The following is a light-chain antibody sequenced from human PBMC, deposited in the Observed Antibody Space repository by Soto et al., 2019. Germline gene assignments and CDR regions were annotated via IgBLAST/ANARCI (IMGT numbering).Light chain of an antibody. CDR2: DTT. CDR3: LLSSSGTNWV. V-gene: IGLV7-46*01. Sequence: QAVVTQEPSLTVSPGGTVTLTCGSSTGAVTSGNYPYWFQKKPGQAPRTLIYDTTNKQSWTPARFSGSLLGGKAALTLAGAQTDDEADYYCLLSSSGTNWVFGGGTKVTVL. J-gene: IGLJ3*02. CDR1: TGAVTSGNY.